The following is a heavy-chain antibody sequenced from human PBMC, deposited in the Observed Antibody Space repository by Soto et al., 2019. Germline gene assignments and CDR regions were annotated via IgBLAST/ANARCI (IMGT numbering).Heavy chain of an antibody. Sequence: EVQLVESGGGLVQPGGSLRLSCAASGFMFSAYWMSWVRQDPGKGLEWVATISGGATDKFYVDSVKGRFTISRDDTKNSLYLQMNSLRDEDTAVYYSVREDWHRVDSWGQGTLVTVSS. J-gene: IGHJ4*02. CDR1: GFMFSAYW. CDR3: VREDWHRVDS. CDR2: ISGGATDK. V-gene: IGHV3-7*01. D-gene: IGHD2-21*01.